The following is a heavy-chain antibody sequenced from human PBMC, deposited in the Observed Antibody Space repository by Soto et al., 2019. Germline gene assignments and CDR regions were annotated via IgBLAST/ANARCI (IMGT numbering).Heavy chain of an antibody. CDR2: IRGSGDKT. CDR3: AKARVSSSGYYYYGTDV. J-gene: IGHJ6*02. Sequence: RDRCSVAGVTCSTLGVSCVRQAPGTGPEWVSAIRGSGDKTYYADSVKGRFTISRDNSRNTLYLQMNSLRAEDTAVYYCAKARVSSSGYYYYGTDVWGQGTTVTVSS. CDR1: GVTCSTLG. D-gene: IGHD6-6*01. V-gene: IGHV3-23*01.